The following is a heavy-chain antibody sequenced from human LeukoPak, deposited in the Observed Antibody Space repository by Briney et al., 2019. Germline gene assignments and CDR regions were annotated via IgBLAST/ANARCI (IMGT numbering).Heavy chain of an antibody. CDR2: IWYDGSNK. Sequence: GGSLRLSCAASGFTFSSYGMHWVRQAPGKGLEWVAVIWYDGSNKYYADSVKGRFTISRDNSKNTLYLQMNSLRAEDTAVYYCARDSRDRVYYYGMDVWGQGTTVTASS. D-gene: IGHD3-10*01. CDR3: ARDSRDRVYYYGMDV. J-gene: IGHJ6*02. CDR1: GFTFSSYG. V-gene: IGHV3-33*01.